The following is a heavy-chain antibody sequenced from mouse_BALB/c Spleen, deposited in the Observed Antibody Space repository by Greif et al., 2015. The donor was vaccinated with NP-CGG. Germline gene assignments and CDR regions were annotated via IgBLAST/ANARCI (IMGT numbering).Heavy chain of an antibody. Sequence: VQLQQSGAELVKPGAPVKLSCKASGYTFTSYWMNWVKQRPGRGLEWIGRIDPSDSETHYNQKFKDKATLTVDKSSSTAYIQLSSLTSEDSAVYYCARSSGVDYWGQGTTLTVSS. CDR2: IDPSDSET. V-gene: IGHV1-69*02. J-gene: IGHJ2*01. CDR3: ARSSGVDY. CDR1: GYTFTSYW.